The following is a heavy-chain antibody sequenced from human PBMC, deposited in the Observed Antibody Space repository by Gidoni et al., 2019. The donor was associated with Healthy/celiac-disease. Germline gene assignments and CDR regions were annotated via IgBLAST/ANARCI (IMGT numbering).Heavy chain of an antibody. CDR2: LGTAGDT. J-gene: IGHJ3*02. D-gene: IGHD3-10*01. V-gene: IGHV3-13*01. CDR3: ARVRGSGSYAFDI. Sequence: EVQLVESGGGLVQPGGSLRLSCAASGFTFSSYDMHWVRQATGKGLEWVSALGTAGDTYYPGSVKGRVTISRENAKNSLYLQMNSLRAGDTAVYYCARVRGSGSYAFDIWGQGTMVTVSS. CDR1: GFTFSSYD.